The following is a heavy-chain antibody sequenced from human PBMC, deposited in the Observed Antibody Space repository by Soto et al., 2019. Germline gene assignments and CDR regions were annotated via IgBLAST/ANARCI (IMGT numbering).Heavy chain of an antibody. V-gene: IGHV4-4*01. Sequence: TLSLTCTVSGGSISSSNWWSWVRQPPGKGLEWIGEIYHSGSTNYNPSLKNRVTISVDRSKSHFSLNLSSVTAADTAIYFCARVPVRRYYRAGSYQNYYFGMDVWGQGTTVTVSS. CDR1: GGSISSSNW. CDR2: IYHSGST. CDR3: ARVPVRRYYRAGSYQNYYFGMDV. J-gene: IGHJ6*02. D-gene: IGHD3-10*01.